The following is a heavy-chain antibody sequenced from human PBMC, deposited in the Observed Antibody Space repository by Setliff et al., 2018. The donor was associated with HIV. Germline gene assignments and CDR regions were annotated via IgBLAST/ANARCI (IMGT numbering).Heavy chain of an antibody. J-gene: IGHJ4*02. CDR3: ARDSSSWYEFYFDC. CDR2: IGSSGGTI. D-gene: IGHD6-13*01. V-gene: IGHV3-48*03. CDR1: GFTFSRYE. Sequence: GGSLRLSCAASGFTFSRYEMNWVRQAPGKGLEWVSYIGSSGGTIYYADSVKGRFTISRDNAKNSLYLQMNSLRAEDTAVYYCARDSSSWYEFYFDCWGQGTLVTVSS.